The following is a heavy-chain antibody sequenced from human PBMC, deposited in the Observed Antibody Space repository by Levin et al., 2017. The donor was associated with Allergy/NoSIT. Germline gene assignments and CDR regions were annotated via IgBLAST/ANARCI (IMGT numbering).Heavy chain of an antibody. CDR2: MYYSGST. CDR1: GGSISRSSFY. Sequence: SETLSLICTVSGGSISRSSFYWGWIRQPPGKGLEWIGSMYYSGSTHSNPSLKSRVTMSVDTSKNQFSLNLSSVTAADTAVYYCASYGSGRYDRAEDYWGQGTLVTVSS. CDR3: ASYGSGRYDRAEDY. V-gene: IGHV4-39*01. D-gene: IGHD3-10*01. J-gene: IGHJ4*02.